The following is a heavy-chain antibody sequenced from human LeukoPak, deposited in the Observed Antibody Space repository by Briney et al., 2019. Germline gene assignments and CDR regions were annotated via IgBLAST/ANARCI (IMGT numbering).Heavy chain of an antibody. Sequence: NPSETLSLTCTVSGGSISSYYWSWIRQPPGKGLEWIGYIYYSGSTNYNPSLKSRVTISVDTSKNQFSLKLSSVTAADTAVYYCARGSSLITIFGVVIAASDIWGQGTMVTVSS. CDR1: GGSISSYY. CDR3: ARGSSLITIFGVVIAASDI. D-gene: IGHD3-3*01. V-gene: IGHV4-59*01. CDR2: IYYSGST. J-gene: IGHJ3*02.